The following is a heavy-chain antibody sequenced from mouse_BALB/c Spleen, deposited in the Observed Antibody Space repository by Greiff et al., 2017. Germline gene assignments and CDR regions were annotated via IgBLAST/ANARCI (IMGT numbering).Heavy chain of an antibody. J-gene: IGHJ1*01. CDR2: ISYSGST. D-gene: IGHD1-1*01. Sequence: EVQVVESGPGLVKPSQSLSLTCTVTGYSITSYYVWNWIRQFPENILEWIGYISYSGSTSYNPSLKSRISFTLDTSKNQFCLQLNYVTTETTATYYCERDSSYWYFDVWGAGTTVTVSS. CDR3: ERDSSYWYFDV. CDR1: GYSITSYYV. V-gene: IGHV3-2*02.